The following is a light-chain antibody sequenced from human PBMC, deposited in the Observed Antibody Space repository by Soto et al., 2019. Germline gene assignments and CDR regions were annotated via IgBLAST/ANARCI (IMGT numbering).Light chain of an antibody. CDR2: DVS. J-gene: IGLJ1*01. V-gene: IGLV2-14*01. CDR3: SSYTSSSTYV. Sequence: QSELTXPASVSGSPGQSVTISCPGTSIDVGNYNYVSWYQQHPGKAPKLMIHDVSNRPSGVSNRFSGSKSGNTASLTISGLQAEDEADYYCSSYTSSSTYVFGTGTKVTGL. CDR1: SIDVGNYNY.